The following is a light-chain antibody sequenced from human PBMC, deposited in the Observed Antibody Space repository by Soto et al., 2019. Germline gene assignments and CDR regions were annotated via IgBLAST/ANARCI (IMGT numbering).Light chain of an antibody. J-gene: IGKJ4*01. Sequence: IQMTQSPSTLYASVGDRVTITCRASQSINNWLAWYQQKPGKAPNLLIYKASNLQSGVPSRFSGSGSGTEFTLTISSLQPDDFATYYCQQYNSYVTFGGGTKVELK. CDR2: KAS. V-gene: IGKV1-5*03. CDR1: QSINNW. CDR3: QQYNSYVT.